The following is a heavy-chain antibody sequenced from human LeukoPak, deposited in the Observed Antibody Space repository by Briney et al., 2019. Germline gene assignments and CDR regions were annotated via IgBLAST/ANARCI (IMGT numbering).Heavy chain of an antibody. D-gene: IGHD4-17*01. CDR1: GFTFDDYA. J-gene: IGHJ4*02. Sequence: GRSLRLSCAASGFTFDDYAMHWVRHAPGKGLEWVSGISWNSGSIGYADSVKGRFTISRDNAKNSLYLQMNSLRAEDTAVYYCARNRNDYGDYVYDYWGQGTLVTVSS. V-gene: IGHV3-9*01. CDR3: ARNRNDYGDYVYDY. CDR2: ISWNSGSI.